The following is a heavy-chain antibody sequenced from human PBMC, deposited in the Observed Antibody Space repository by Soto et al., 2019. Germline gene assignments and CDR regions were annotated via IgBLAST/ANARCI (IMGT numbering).Heavy chain of an antibody. V-gene: IGHV3-74*01. J-gene: IGHJ6*02. D-gene: IGHD6-6*01. CDR1: GFTFSSYW. CDR3: TRSGSSPYYHGMDV. Sequence: EVQLVESGGGLVQPGGSLRLSCAASGFTFSSYWMHWVRQAPGKGLVWVSRINSDGSSTNYADSVKGRFTISRDNARNTLFLQMDTLRAEDTAVYYCTRSGSSPYYHGMDVWGQGTTVTVSS. CDR2: INSDGSST.